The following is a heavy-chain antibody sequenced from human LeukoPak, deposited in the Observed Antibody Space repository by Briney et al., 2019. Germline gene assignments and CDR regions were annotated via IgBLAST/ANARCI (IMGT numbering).Heavy chain of an antibody. CDR1: GYTFTSYS. CDR2: ISGYNGNT. Sequence: VASVKVSCKTSGYTFTSYSINWVRQAPGQGLEWMGWISGYNGNTNYAQKLQGRVTMTTDTSTSTAYMELRSLRSDDTAVYYCARAGYVWGSYRYYYYYYMDVWGKGTTVTVSS. CDR3: ARAGYVWGSYRYYYYYYMDV. J-gene: IGHJ6*03. V-gene: IGHV1-18*01. D-gene: IGHD3-16*02.